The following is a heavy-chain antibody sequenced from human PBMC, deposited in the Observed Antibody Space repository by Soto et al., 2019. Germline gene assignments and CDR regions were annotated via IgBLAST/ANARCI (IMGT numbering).Heavy chain of an antibody. V-gene: IGHV4-61*01. CDR2: MYYSGTT. CDR3: ARVPDR. Sequence: SETLSLTCTVSGGSVSNNNYYWSWIRQPPGKGLEWIGYMYYSGTTKYNPSLESRVTISIDTSKNQFSLKLSSVTAADTAVYYCARVPDRWGQGTLVTVS. D-gene: IGHD2-2*01. J-gene: IGHJ5*02. CDR1: GGSVSNNNYY.